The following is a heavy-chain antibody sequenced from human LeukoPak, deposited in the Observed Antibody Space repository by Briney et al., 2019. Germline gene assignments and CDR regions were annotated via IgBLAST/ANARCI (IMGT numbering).Heavy chain of an antibody. V-gene: IGHV1-69*06. CDR1: GGTFSSYA. CDR3: ARDRRDPTVRSLPLYYYYYYGMDV. J-gene: IGHJ6*02. CDR2: IIPIFGTA. D-gene: IGHD3-10*02. Sequence: PEASVKVSCKASGGTFSSYAIRWVRQAPGQGLEWMAGIIPIFGTANYAQKFQGRVTITADKSTSTAYMGLSSLRSEDTAVYYCARDRRDPTVRSLPLYYYYYYGMDVWGQGSTVTVSS.